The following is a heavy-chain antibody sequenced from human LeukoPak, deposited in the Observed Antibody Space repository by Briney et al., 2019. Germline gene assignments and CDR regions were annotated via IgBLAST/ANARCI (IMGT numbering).Heavy chain of an antibody. CDR3: ARDFGGATGGFDY. Sequence: PSETLSLTCTVSGGSISSYYWSWLRQPGGKGLEWIGRINTSGSTNYNPSLKGRVTMSVDTSKNQFSLKLSSVTAADTAVYYCARDFGGATGGFDYWGQGTPVTVSS. V-gene: IGHV4-4*07. D-gene: IGHD1-26*01. CDR1: GGSISSYY. CDR2: INTSGST. J-gene: IGHJ4*02.